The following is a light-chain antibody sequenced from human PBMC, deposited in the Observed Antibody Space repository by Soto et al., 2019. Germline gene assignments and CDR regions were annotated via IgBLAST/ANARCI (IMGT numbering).Light chain of an antibody. CDR2: DAS. Sequence: EIVLTQSPATLSFSPCDRATHSCRTSQSVNSYLAWYQQKPGQAPRLLLYDASNRATGIPARFSGSGSGTDFTLTISSLEPEDFAVYYCQQRSNWPSITFGQGTRLEI. CDR3: QQRSNWPSIT. CDR1: QSVNSY. J-gene: IGKJ5*01. V-gene: IGKV3-11*01.